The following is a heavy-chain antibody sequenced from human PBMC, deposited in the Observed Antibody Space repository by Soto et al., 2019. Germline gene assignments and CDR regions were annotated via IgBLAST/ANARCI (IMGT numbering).Heavy chain of an antibody. CDR3: ARAAGWHLVGVDY. Sequence: QVQLVESGGGVVQPGRSLRLSCAASGFTFSSYAMHWVRQAPGKGLEWVAVISYDGSNKYYADSVKGRFTISRDNSKNTLDLQMISLRAEDTAVYYCARAAGWHLVGVDYWGQGTLVTVSS. CDR1: GFTFSSYA. J-gene: IGHJ4*02. CDR2: ISYDGSNK. V-gene: IGHV3-30-3*01. D-gene: IGHD6-6*01.